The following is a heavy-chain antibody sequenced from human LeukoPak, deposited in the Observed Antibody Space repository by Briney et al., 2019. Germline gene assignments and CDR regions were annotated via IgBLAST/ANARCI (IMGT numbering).Heavy chain of an antibody. D-gene: IGHD5-18*01. Sequence: QPGGSLRLSCAASGFTFSSYGMHWVRRAPGKGLEWVAVIWYDGSNKYYADSVKGRFTISRDNSKNTLYLQMNSLRAEDTAVYYCARDLLAAMGHWGQGTLVTVSS. V-gene: IGHV3-33*01. CDR2: IWYDGSNK. J-gene: IGHJ4*02. CDR3: ARDLLAAMGH. CDR1: GFTFSSYG.